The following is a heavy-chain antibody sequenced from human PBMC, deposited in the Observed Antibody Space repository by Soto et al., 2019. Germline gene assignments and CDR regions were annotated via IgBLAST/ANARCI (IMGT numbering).Heavy chain of an antibody. CDR1: GFPFSTYW. CDR2: INNDGSTT. V-gene: IGHV3-74*01. Sequence: RLSCAASGFPFSTYWMHWVRQAPGKGPVWVSRINNDGSTTRYADSVKGRFTISRDNAKNTLYLQMNSLRAEDTAVYYCASQGLYCYGLDVWGQGTTVTVSS. CDR3: ASQGLYCYGLDV. J-gene: IGHJ6*02.